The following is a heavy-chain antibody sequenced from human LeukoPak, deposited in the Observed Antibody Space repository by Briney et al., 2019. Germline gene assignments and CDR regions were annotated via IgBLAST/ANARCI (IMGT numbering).Heavy chain of an antibody. CDR2: IRSKANSYAT. CDR3: TRTFCGGDCQQNDLFYYYYYMDV. CDR1: GFTFSGPA. D-gene: IGHD2-21*02. Sequence: PGGSLRLSCAASGFTFSGPAMHWVRQASGKGLEWVGRIRSKANSYATIYAASVKGRFTISRDDSKNTAYLQMNSLKTEDTAVYYCTRTFCGGDCQQNDLFYYYYYMDVWGKGTTVTVSS. J-gene: IGHJ6*03. V-gene: IGHV3-73*01.